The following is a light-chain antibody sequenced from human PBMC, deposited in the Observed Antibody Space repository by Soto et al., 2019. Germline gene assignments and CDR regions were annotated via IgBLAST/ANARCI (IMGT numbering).Light chain of an antibody. V-gene: IGKV3-11*01. Sequence: EIVLTQSPATLSLSPWERATLSCRASQSISSYLAWYQQKPDQAPRLLIYDASNRAPGIPARFIGSGSVTDFTLTISSLEPEDFAVYYCHQRSTWPFTFGPGTKVDIK. CDR3: HQRSTWPFT. J-gene: IGKJ3*01. CDR2: DAS. CDR1: QSISSY.